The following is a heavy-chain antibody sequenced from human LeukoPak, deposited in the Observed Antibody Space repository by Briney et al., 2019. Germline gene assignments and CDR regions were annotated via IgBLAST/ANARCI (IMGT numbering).Heavy chain of an antibody. D-gene: IGHD5-12*01. CDR1: GDSVSSNSAA. V-gene: IGHV6-1*01. Sequence: SQTLSLTCAISGDSVSSNSAAWNWLRQSPSRGLEWLGRTYYRSKWFNDYAISVKSRITINPDTSKNQFSLQLNSVTPEDTAVYYCARETDIVPTIDAFDIWGQGTMVTVSS. CDR2: TYYRSKWFN. J-gene: IGHJ3*02. CDR3: ARETDIVPTIDAFDI.